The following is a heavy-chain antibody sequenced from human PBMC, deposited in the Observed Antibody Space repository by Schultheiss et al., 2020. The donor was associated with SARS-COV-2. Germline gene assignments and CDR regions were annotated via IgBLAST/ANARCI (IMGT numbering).Heavy chain of an antibody. Sequence: SETLSLTCTVSGGSISSSSYYWGWIRQPPGKGLEWIGYIYYSGSTYYNPSLKSRVTISADTSKNQFSLKLRSVTATDTAVYYCVRDRSWWTPYNCFDLWGRGTLVTVSS. J-gene: IGHJ5*02. V-gene: IGHV4-39*02. CDR3: VRDRSWWTPYNCFDL. CDR2: IYYSGST. D-gene: IGHD2-15*01. CDR1: GGSISSSSYY.